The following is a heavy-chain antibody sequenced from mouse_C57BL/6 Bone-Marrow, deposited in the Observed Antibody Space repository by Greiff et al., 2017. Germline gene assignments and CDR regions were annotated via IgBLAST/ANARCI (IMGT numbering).Heavy chain of an antibody. CDR3: ARFSQDYFDY. CDR2: IYPRSGNT. Sequence: VKLQESGAELARPGASVKLSCKASGYTFTSYGISWVKQRTGQGLEWIGEIYPRSGNTYYNEKFKGKATLTADKSSSTAYMELRSLTSEDSAVYFCARFSQDYFDYWGQGTTLTVSS. J-gene: IGHJ2*01. CDR1: GYTFTSYG. V-gene: IGHV1-81*01.